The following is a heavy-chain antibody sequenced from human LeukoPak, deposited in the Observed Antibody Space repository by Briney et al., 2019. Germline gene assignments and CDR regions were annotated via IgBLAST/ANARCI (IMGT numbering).Heavy chain of an antibody. D-gene: IGHD1-26*01. J-gene: IGHJ3*02. CDR1: GFIFKNYG. CDR3: ARVGSGSYFLDALDI. Sequence: GGSLRLSCTASGFIFKNYGIHWVRQTPGKGLEWLAVIWSDGNIKYYADSVKGRFSISRDNFKNLLYLQMSGLRAEDTAVYYCARVGSGSYFLDALDIWGQGTMVTVSS. CDR2: IWSDGNIK. V-gene: IGHV3-33*01.